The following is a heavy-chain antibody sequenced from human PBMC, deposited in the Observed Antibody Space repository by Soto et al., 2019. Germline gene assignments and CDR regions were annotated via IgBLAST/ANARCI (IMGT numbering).Heavy chain of an antibody. Sequence: QVQLVQSGAEVKKPGSSVKVSCKASGGTFSSYTISWVRQAPGQGLEWMGRIIPILGIANYAQKFQGRVTITADKATSTAYMELSSLRSEGAAVYYCAPSGRYYFDFNRPDYGVQGTLVTVSS. D-gene: IGHD1-26*01. CDR3: APSGRYYFDFNRPDY. CDR2: IIPILGIA. CDR1: GGTFSSYT. J-gene: IGHJ4*02. V-gene: IGHV1-69*02.